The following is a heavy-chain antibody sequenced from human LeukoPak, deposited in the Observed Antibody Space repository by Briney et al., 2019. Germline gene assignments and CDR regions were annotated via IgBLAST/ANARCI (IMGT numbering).Heavy chain of an antibody. CDR3: ARGNGPYYYYGLDV. D-gene: IGHD2-8*01. CDR1: GFTFSSYA. Sequence: GWSVRLSCAASGFTFSSYAMHWVRQAPGKGLEWVAVISYDGSNKYYADSVKGRFTISRDNSKNTLYLQMNSLRAEDTAVFYCARGNGPYYYYGLDVWGQGTTVTVSS. CDR2: ISYDGSNK. V-gene: IGHV3-30-3*01. J-gene: IGHJ6*02.